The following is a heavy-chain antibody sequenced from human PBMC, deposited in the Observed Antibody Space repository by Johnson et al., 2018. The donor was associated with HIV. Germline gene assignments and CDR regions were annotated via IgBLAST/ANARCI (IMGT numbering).Heavy chain of an antibody. V-gene: IGHV3-23*04. CDR3: ARDRARWSSGWYNDAFDI. CDR2: ISGSGDRT. Sequence: VQLVESGGGLVQPGGSLRLSCEVSGFTFSNFAMSWVRQAPGKGLEWVSVISGSGDRTSYADFAKGRFTISRDNSKNTLYLQMNSLRVEDTALYYCARDRARWSSGWYNDAFDIWGQGTMVTVSS. J-gene: IGHJ3*02. D-gene: IGHD6-19*01. CDR1: GFTFSNFA.